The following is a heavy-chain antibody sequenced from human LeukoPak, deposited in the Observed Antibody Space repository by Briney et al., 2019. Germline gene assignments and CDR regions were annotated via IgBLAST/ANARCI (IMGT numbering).Heavy chain of an antibody. Sequence: ASVKVSCKASGYTFTSYAMHWVRQAPGQRLEWMGWINAGNGNTKYSQKFQGRVTITRDTSASTAYMELSSLRSEDTAVYYCAREALTHYYDSSGQTRHWYFDLWGRGTLVTVSS. CDR3: AREALTHYYDSSGQTRHWYFDL. D-gene: IGHD3-22*01. CDR1: GYTFTSYA. CDR2: INAGNGNT. J-gene: IGHJ2*01. V-gene: IGHV1-3*01.